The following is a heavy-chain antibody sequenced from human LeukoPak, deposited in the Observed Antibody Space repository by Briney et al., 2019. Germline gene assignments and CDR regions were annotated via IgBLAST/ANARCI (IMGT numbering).Heavy chain of an antibody. V-gene: IGHV4-59*01. CDR3: VRGPNRYSSGWYYFDY. CDR2: IYYSGST. D-gene: IGHD6-19*01. Sequence: SETLSLTCTVSGGSINNNYWSWIRQPPGKGLEWLGYIYYSGSTNYNPSLKSRVTISVDTSKHQFSLRLSSVTTADTAVYYCVRGPNRYSSGWYYFDYWGQGTLVTVSS. J-gene: IGHJ4*02. CDR1: GGSINNNY.